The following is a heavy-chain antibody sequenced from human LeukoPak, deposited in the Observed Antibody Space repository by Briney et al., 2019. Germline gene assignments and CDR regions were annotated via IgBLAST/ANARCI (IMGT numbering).Heavy chain of an antibody. J-gene: IGHJ6*03. Sequence: GSLRLSCAASGFTFNSFAMHWVRQAPGKGLEWVAVISYDGSNKYYADSVKGRFTISRDNSKNRLYLQMNSLRAEDTAVYYCAKDLVDTAMLNYMDVWGKGTTVTVSS. CDR3: AKDLVDTAMLNYMDV. D-gene: IGHD5-18*01. CDR2: ISYDGSNK. V-gene: IGHV3-30*18. CDR1: GFTFNSFA.